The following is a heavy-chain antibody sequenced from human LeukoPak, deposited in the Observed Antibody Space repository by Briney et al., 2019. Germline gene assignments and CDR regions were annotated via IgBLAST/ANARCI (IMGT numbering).Heavy chain of an antibody. J-gene: IGHJ5*02. CDR2: IYYSGST. Sequence: SETLSLTCTVSGGSISSYYWSWIRQPPGKGLEWIGYIYYSGSTNYNPSLKSRVTISVDTSKNQFSLKLSSVTAADTAVYYCARVNDFWSGYFSGWFDPWGQGTLVTVSS. CDR1: GGSISSYY. CDR3: ARVNDFWSGYFSGWFDP. D-gene: IGHD3-3*01. V-gene: IGHV4-59*01.